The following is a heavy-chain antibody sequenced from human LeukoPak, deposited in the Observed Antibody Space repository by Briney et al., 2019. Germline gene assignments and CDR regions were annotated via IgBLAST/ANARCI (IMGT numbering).Heavy chain of an antibody. CDR2: INHSGST. V-gene: IGHV4-34*01. Sequence: SETLSLTCAVYGGSFSGYYWSWIRQPPGKGLKWIGEINHSGSTNYNPSLKSRVTISVDTSKNQFSLKLSSVTAADTAVYYCAKDNRPYSSSWTNWFDPWGQGTLVTVSS. CDR3: AKDNRPYSSSWTNWFDP. CDR1: GGSFSGYY. J-gene: IGHJ5*02. D-gene: IGHD6-13*01.